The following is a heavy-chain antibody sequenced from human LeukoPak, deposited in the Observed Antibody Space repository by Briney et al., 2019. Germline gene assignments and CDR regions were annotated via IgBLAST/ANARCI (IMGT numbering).Heavy chain of an antibody. CDR3: ARGGIRGVLMEY. J-gene: IGHJ4*02. V-gene: IGHV3-7*05. CDR2: IKQDGSEK. Sequence: PGGSLRLSCAASGFTFSNYWMPWVRQAPGKGLEWVANIKQDGSEKYYVDSVKGRFTISRDNAKNSLYLQMNSLRADDTAVYYCARGGIRGVLMEYWGQGTLVTVSS. D-gene: IGHD3-10*01. CDR1: GFTFSNYW.